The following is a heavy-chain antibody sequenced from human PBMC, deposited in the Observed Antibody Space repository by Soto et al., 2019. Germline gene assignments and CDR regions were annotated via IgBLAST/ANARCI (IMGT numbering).Heavy chain of an antibody. D-gene: IGHD3-10*01. J-gene: IGHJ5*02. CDR3: ARAQFYSGSGNYNNLMFHA. CDR2: MYHSGTF. V-gene: IGHV4-30-2*01. Sequence: SEALSLTCAVSGGSIGGVGYSWSWIRQPPGGGLEWIGYMYHSGTFLKSPSLKTRLTMSLDMSKNQFSLTLNSMTAADTAVYYCARAQFYSGSGNYNNLMFHACGQGTPLTVSS. CDR1: GGSIGGVGYS.